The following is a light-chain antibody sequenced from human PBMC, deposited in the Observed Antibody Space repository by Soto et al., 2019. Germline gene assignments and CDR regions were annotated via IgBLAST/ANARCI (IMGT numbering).Light chain of an antibody. CDR3: QQSYSLSTIT. CDR1: ETISTF. CDR2: AAS. J-gene: IGKJ5*01. Sequence: DIQMTQSPSTLSASVGDRVTITCRASETISTFLNWYQHKPGRAPKLLIYAASRLQSGVPSRFSGSGSGTDFTLTINGLKPEDFAYYYCQQSYSLSTITFGQGTRLEIK. V-gene: IGKV1-39*01.